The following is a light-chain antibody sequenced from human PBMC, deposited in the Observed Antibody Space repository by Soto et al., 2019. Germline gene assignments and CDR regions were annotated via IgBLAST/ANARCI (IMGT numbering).Light chain of an antibody. CDR1: SSNVGDNY. CDR2: END. V-gene: IGLV1-51*02. J-gene: IGLJ1*01. Sequence: QSVLTQPPSVSAAPGQKVTISCSGSSSNVGDNYVSWYQQLPGTAPKLLIYENDKRPSGIPDRFSGSKSGTSATLGITGLQTGDESDYYCGTWDTSLSALYDVGTGTKVTVL. CDR3: GTWDTSLSALYD.